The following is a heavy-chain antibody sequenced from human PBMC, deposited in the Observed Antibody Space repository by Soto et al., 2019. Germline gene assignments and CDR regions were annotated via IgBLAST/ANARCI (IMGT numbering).Heavy chain of an antibody. J-gene: IGHJ5*02. CDR1: GFIFSSTA. Sequence: GGSLKISCAATGFIFSSTAMSWVRQAPGKGLEWVSAISGSGGSTYYADSVKGRFTISRDNSKNTLYLQMNSLRAEDTAVYYCAKPRIHSRGDNWFDPWGQGT. CDR2: ISGSGGST. V-gene: IGHV3-23*01. CDR3: AKPRIHSRGDNWFDP. D-gene: IGHD5-18*01.